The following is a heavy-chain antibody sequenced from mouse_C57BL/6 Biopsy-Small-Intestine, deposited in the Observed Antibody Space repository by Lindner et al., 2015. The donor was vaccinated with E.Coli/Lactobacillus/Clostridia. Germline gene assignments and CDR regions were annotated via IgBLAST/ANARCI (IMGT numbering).Heavy chain of an antibody. J-gene: IGHJ4*01. CDR1: GYRFSGLG. CDR2: VAPLNGDT. V-gene: IGHV1S134*01. CDR3: AREFGWDNSSHP. Sequence: SVKVSCKTSGYRFSGLGIMWVRQAPGQGLEWVGWVAPLNGDTNYAPKFQGRVTMTADTSTSTAYMDLTGLTSDDTAIYYCAREFGWDNSSHPWGQGTLVTVSS. D-gene: IGHD2-12*01.